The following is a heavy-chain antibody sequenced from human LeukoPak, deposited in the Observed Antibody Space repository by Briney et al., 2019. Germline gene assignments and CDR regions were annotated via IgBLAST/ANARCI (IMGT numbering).Heavy chain of an antibody. CDR2: INPNNGDI. V-gene: IGHV1-2*02. CDR1: GYTLTDSY. D-gene: IGHD2-2*01. J-gene: IGHJ4*02. Sequence: GASVKVSCKASGYTLTDSYMHWVRQAPGQGLDYMGCINPNNGDINYAQKFQGRIIMTRDTSINTVYMELSSPRSDDTALYYCAREDCSSISNCHQDFDYWGQGSLVTVSS. CDR3: AREDCSSISNCHQDFDY.